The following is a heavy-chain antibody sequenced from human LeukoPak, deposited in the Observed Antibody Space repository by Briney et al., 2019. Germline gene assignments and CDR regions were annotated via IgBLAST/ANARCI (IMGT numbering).Heavy chain of an antibody. V-gene: IGHV3-23*01. D-gene: IGHD5-24*01. CDR1: GFTFSIYS. CDR3: AKDVAIKYYFDY. J-gene: IGHJ4*02. Sequence: PGGSLRLSCAASGFTFSIYSMNWVRQAPGKGLEWVSAISGSGGSTYYADSVKGRFTISRDNSKNTLYLQMNSLRAEDTAVYYCAKDVAIKYYFDYWGQGTLVTVSS. CDR2: ISGSGGST.